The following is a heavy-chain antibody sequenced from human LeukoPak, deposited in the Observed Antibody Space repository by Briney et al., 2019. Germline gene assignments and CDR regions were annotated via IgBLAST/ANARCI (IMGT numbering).Heavy chain of an antibody. CDR2: INPNSGGT. CDR3: ARVPLRFGELSVYGMDV. Sequence: ASVKVSCKASGYTFTGYYMHWVRQAPGQGLEWMGWINPNSGGTNYAQKFQGRVTMTRDTSISAAYMELSRLRSDDTAVYYCARVPLRFGELSVYGMDVWGQGTTVTVSS. V-gene: IGHV1-2*02. CDR1: GYTFTGYY. D-gene: IGHD3-16*02. J-gene: IGHJ6*02.